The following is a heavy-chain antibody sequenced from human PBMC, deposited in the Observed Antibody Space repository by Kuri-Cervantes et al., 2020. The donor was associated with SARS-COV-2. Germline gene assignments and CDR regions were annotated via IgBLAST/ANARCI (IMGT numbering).Heavy chain of an antibody. V-gene: IGHV3-21*01. J-gene: IGHJ1*01. CDR3: ARDSSSGWYAEYFQH. D-gene: IGHD6-19*01. CDR2: ISSSSSYI. Sequence: GESLKISCAASGFTFSSYEMNWVRQAPGKGLEWVSSISSSSSYIYYADSVKGRFTISRDNAKNSLYLQMNSLRAEDTAVYYCARDSSSGWYAEYFQHWGQGTLVTVSS. CDR1: GFTFSSYE.